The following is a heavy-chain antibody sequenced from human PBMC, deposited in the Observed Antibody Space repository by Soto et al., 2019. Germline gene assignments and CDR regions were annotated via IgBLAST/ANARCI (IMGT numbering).Heavy chain of an antibody. CDR1: GFTFSSYS. D-gene: IGHD6-13*01. V-gene: IGHV3-21*01. J-gene: IGHJ3*02. CDR3: ARDPPIAAAPDAFDI. CDR2: ISSSSSYI. Sequence: EVQLVESGGGLVKPGGSLRLSCAASGFTFSSYSMNWVRQAPGKGLEWVSSISSSSSYIYYADSVKGRFTISRDNAKNSLYLQMNSLRAEDTAVYYCARDPPIAAAPDAFDIWGQGTMVTVSS.